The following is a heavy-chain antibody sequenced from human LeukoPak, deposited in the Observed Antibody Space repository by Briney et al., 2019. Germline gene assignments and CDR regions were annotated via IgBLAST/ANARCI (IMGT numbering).Heavy chain of an antibody. J-gene: IGHJ4*02. D-gene: IGHD3-22*01. CDR2: ISWNSGNI. CDR3: AKGVDSSEGFDY. Sequence: PGGSLRLSCAASGFTFDDYAMHWVRQAPGKGLEWVSGISWNSGNIGYADSVKGRFTISRDNAKNSLYLQMNSLRAEDTALYYCAKGVDSSEGFDYWGQGTLVTVSS. V-gene: IGHV3-9*01. CDR1: GFTFDDYA.